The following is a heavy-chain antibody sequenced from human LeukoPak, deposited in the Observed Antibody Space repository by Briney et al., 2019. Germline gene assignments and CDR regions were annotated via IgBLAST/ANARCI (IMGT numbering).Heavy chain of an antibody. CDR2: IYYSGST. J-gene: IGHJ4*02. V-gene: IGHV4-31*03. CDR1: GGSISSGAYY. CDR3: ARDTAMVNAHYFDY. Sequence: SETLSLTCTVSGGSISSGAYYWNWIRQHPGKGLEWIGYIYYSGSTYYNPSLKSRVTMSVDTSKNQFSLKLSSVTAADTAVYYCARDTAMVNAHYFDYWGQGTLVTASS. D-gene: IGHD5-18*01.